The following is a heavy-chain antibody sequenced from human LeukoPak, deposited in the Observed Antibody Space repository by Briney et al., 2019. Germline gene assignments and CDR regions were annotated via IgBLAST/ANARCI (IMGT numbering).Heavy chain of an antibody. Sequence: SETLSLTCTVSGGSISSSSYYWGWIRQPPGKGLEWIGSIYYSGSTYYNPSLKSRVTISVDTSKNQFSLKLSSVTAADTAVYYCARDEYNTGTTAFDIWGQGTMVTVSS. CDR1: GGSISSSSYY. V-gene: IGHV4-39*07. J-gene: IGHJ3*02. CDR3: ARDEYNTGTTAFDI. CDR2: IYYSGST. D-gene: IGHD1-7*01.